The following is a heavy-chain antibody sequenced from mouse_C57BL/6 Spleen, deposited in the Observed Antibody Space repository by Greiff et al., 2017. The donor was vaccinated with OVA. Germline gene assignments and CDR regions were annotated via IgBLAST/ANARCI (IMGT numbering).Heavy chain of an antibody. CDR2: ISSGSSTI. J-gene: IGHJ1*03. D-gene: IGHD1-1*01. V-gene: IGHV5-17*01. CDR3: APITTVVATRYFDV. CDR1: GFTFSDYG. Sequence: EVMLVESGGGLVKPGGSLKLSCAASGFTFSDYGMHWVRQAPEKGLEWVAYISSGSSTIYYADTVKGRFTISRDNAKNTLFLQMTSLRSEDTAMYYCAPITTVVATRYFDVWGTGTTVTVSS.